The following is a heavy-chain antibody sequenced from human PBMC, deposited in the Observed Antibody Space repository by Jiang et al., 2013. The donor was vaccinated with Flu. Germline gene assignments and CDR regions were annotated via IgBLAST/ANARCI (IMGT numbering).Heavy chain of an antibody. D-gene: IGHD3-16*02. CDR3: VIATFGGIIEDF. CDR1: GYTFSSYG. V-gene: IGHV1-18*04. Sequence: GAEVKKPGASVKVSCKASGYTFSSYGITWVRQAPGQGLEWMGWISAYNGNTNYAQKLQGRLTMTTDTSTSTAYLELRSLRSADTAVYYCVIATFGGIIEDFWGLGTLVTVSS. J-gene: IGHJ4*02. CDR2: ISAYNGNT.